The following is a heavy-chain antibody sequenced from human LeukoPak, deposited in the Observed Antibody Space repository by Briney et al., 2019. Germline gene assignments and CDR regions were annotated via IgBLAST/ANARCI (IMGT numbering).Heavy chain of an antibody. Sequence: ASVKVSCKVSGYTLTELSMHWVRQAPGKGLEWTGAFDPEDGETIYAQKFQGRVTMTEDTSTNTAYMELSSLRSEDTAVYYCATMRDLYRKGSPFDYWGQGTLVTVSS. CDR2: FDPEDGET. J-gene: IGHJ4*02. CDR3: ATMRDLYRKGSPFDY. CDR1: GYTLTELS. D-gene: IGHD2-8*01. V-gene: IGHV1-24*01.